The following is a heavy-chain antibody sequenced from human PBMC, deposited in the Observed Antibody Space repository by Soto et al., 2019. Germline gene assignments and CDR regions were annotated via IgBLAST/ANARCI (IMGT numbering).Heavy chain of an antibody. CDR2: ISYDGSNK. CDR1: GFTFSSYA. Sequence: PGGSLILSCAASGFTFSSYAMHWVRQAPGKGLEWVAVISYDGSNKYYADSVKGRFTISRDNSKNTLYLQMNSLRAEDTAVYYCARDQSRDGYTYFDYWGQGTLVTVSS. D-gene: IGHD5-12*01. J-gene: IGHJ4*02. CDR3: ARDQSRDGYTYFDY. V-gene: IGHV3-30-3*01.